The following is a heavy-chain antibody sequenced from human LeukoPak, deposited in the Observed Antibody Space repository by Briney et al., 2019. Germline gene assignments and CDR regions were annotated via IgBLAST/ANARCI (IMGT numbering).Heavy chain of an antibody. Sequence: GGSLRLSCAASGFTFSSYAMHWVRQAPGKGLEWVAVISYDGSNKYYADSVKGRFTISRDNAKKSLYLQMNSLRAEDTAVYYCVSDSGSYAPLAYWGQGTLVTVSS. CDR2: ISYDGSNK. V-gene: IGHV3-30*04. D-gene: IGHD1-26*01. J-gene: IGHJ4*02. CDR1: GFTFSSYA. CDR3: VSDSGSYAPLAY.